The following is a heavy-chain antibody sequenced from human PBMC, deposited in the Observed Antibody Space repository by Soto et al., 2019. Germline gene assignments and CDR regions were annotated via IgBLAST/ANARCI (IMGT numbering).Heavy chain of an antibody. V-gene: IGHV3-30-3*01. CDR2: MSHDGTRT. J-gene: IGHJ6*02. CDR3: ARPGSGYDILTGQYFYYYHAMDV. D-gene: IGHD3-9*01. CDR1: GFLFNTYA. Sequence: QVQLVDSGGGVVQPGRSLRLSCTTSGFLFNTYAMHWVRQAPGKGLEWVAVMSHDGTRTYYADSVKGRFTISRDNSKNTLYLQMNSVRTEDTAVYYCARPGSGYDILTGQYFYYYHAMDVWGQGTTVTVSS.